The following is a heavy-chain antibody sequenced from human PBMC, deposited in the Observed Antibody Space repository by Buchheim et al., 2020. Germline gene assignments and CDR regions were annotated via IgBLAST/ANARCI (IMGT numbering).Heavy chain of an antibody. Sequence: QVQLQESGPGLVKPSQTLSLTCTVSGGSISSGGYYWSWIRQRPGKGLEWIGYIYYSGSTYYNPSLKSRVTISVDTSKNQFSLKLSSVTAADTAVYYCAREDRGYCSGGSCYSHWFDPWGQGTL. CDR3: AREDRGYCSGGSCYSHWFDP. CDR1: GGSISSGGYY. D-gene: IGHD2-15*01. V-gene: IGHV4-31*03. CDR2: IYYSGST. J-gene: IGHJ5*02.